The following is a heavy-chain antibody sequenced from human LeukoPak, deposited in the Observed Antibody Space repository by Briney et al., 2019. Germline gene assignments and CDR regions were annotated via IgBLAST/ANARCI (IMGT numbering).Heavy chain of an antibody. CDR3: ARQGKGGTTFDY. Sequence: ASVKVSCKASGGTFSSYAISWVRQAPGQGLEWMGGIIPIFGTANYAQKFQGRVTITADKSTSTAYMELSSLRSEDTAVYYCARQGKGGTTFDYWGQGTLVTVSS. V-gene: IGHV1-69*06. J-gene: IGHJ4*02. CDR2: IIPIFGTA. CDR1: GGTFSSYA. D-gene: IGHD1-14*01.